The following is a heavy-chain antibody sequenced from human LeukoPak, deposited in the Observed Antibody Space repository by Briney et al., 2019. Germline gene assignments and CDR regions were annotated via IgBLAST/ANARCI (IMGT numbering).Heavy chain of an antibody. V-gene: IGHV3-7*03. J-gene: IGHJ3*02. D-gene: IGHD3-22*01. Sequence: PGGSLRLSCAASGFTFSSYAMSWVRQAPGKGLEWVANIKQDGSEKYYVDSVKGRFTISRDNAKNSLYLQMNSLRAEDTAVYYCAKAYDSSGYWNDAFDIWGQGTMVTVSS. CDR2: IKQDGSEK. CDR1: GFTFSSYA. CDR3: AKAYDSSGYWNDAFDI.